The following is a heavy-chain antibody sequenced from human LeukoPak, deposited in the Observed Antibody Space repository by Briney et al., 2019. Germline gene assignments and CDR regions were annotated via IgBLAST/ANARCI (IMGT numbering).Heavy chain of an antibody. CDR2: IYYSGST. CDR1: GGSISSSSYY. J-gene: IGHJ4*02. CDR3: AREGSHYYGSGSYYNVPRFDY. V-gene: IGHV4-39*07. D-gene: IGHD3-10*01. Sequence: SETLSLTCTVSGGSISSSSYYWGWIRQPPGKGLEWIGSIYYSGSTYYNPSLKSRVTISVDTSKNQFSLKLSSVTAADTAVYYCAREGSHYYGSGSYYNVPRFDYWGQGTLVTVSS.